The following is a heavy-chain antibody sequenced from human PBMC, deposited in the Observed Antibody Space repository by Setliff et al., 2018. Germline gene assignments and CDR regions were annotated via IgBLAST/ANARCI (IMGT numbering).Heavy chain of an antibody. J-gene: IGHJ6*03. V-gene: IGHV4-31*03. CDR3: ARYSSPYYYMDV. Sequence: SETLSLTCTVFGGSITTGGYYWSWIRQHPGEGLEWIGYIYHSGTTYYNPSLESRVRLSVDTSNSQFSLKLSSVTAADRAIYFCARYSSPYYYMDVWGTGIAVTVS. D-gene: IGHD5-18*01. CDR1: GGSITTGGYY. CDR2: IYHSGTT.